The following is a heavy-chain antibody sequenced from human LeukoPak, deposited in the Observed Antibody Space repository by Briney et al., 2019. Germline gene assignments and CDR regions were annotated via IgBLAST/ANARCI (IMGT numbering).Heavy chain of an antibody. CDR2: INHSGST. CDR1: GGSFSGYY. D-gene: IGHD3-3*01. J-gene: IGHJ4*02. V-gene: IGHV4-34*01. Sequence: SETLSPTCAVYGGSFSGYYWSWIRQPPGKGLEWIREINHSGSTNYNPSLKSRVTISVDTSKNQFSLKLSSVTAADTAVYYCARARITIFGVVIADYFDYWGQGTLVTVSS. CDR3: ARARITIFGVVIADYFDY.